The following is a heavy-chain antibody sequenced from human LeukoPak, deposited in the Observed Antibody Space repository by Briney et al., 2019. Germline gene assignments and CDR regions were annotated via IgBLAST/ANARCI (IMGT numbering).Heavy chain of an antibody. CDR2: ISAYNGNT. CDR1: GYTFTSYG. CDR3: AREAGFGAFDI. J-gene: IGHJ3*02. Sequence: ASVKVSCKASGYTFTSYGISWVRQAPGQGLEWMGWISAYNGNTNYAQKLQGRVTMTTDTSTGTAYMELSRLRSDDTAVYYCAREAGFGAFDIWGQGTMVTVSS. D-gene: IGHD3-16*01. V-gene: IGHV1-18*01.